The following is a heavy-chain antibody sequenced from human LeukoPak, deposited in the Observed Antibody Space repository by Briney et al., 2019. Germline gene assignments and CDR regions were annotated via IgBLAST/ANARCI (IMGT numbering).Heavy chain of an antibody. J-gene: IGHJ3*02. CDR3: ARSSSVVAATYGAFDI. V-gene: IGHV4-4*02. D-gene: IGHD2-15*01. CDR2: IYHSGST. Sequence: PSETLSLTCAVSGGSTSSSNWWSWIRQPPGKGLEWIGEIYHSGSTNYNPSLKSRVTISVDKSKTQFSPKLSSVTAADTAVYYCARSSSVVAATYGAFDIWGQGTMVTVSS. CDR1: GGSTSSSNW.